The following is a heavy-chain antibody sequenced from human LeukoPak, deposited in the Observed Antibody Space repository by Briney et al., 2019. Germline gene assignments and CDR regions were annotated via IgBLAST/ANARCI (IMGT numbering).Heavy chain of an antibody. CDR3: ARVGYGGFYFDY. Sequence: SETLSLTCTVSGGSISSYYWSWIRQPPGKGLEWVGYIYYSGSTNYNPSLKSRVTISVDTSKNQFSMKLSSVTAADTAVYYCARVGYGGFYFDYWGQGTLVTVSS. CDR1: GGSISSYY. J-gene: IGHJ4*02. V-gene: IGHV4-59*01. CDR2: IYYSGST. D-gene: IGHD3-10*01.